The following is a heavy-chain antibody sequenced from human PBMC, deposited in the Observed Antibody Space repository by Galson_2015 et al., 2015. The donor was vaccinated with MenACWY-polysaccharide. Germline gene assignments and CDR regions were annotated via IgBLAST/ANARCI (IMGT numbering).Heavy chain of an antibody. CDR2: TYYRSRWYK. CDR1: GDSVSSNSAA. D-gene: IGHD1-14*01. J-gene: IGHJ4*02. V-gene: IGHV6-1*01. Sequence: CAISGDSVSSNSAAWYRIRQSPSRGLEWLGRTYYRSRWYKDYAESVKGRMTVSSDTSKNQFSLQLNSVTPEDTAVYYCAGWARRLDYWGQGTLVTVSS. CDR3: AGWARRLDY.